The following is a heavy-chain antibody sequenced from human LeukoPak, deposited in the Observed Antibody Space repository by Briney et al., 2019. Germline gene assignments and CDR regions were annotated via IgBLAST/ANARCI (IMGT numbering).Heavy chain of an antibody. CDR3: ARDRPNYYGSDGHYYRRDGDY. CDR1: GFTFSSYV. D-gene: IGHD3-22*01. J-gene: IGHJ4*02. Sequence: GGSLRLSCAASGFTFSSYVMTWVRQAPGKGLEWVSAISSSGGSTYYADSVKGRFTISRDNSKNTLYLQMNSLRAEDTAVYYCARDRPNYYGSDGHYYRRDGDYWGRGTLVSVSS. CDR2: ISSSGGST. V-gene: IGHV3-23*01.